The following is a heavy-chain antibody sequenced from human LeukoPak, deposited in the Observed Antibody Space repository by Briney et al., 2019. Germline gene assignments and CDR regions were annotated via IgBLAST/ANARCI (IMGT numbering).Heavy chain of an antibody. CDR3: ARDGSDYYDKRVPPGIN. CDR2: IYSDGSI. V-gene: IGHV3-53*01. Sequence: GGSLRLSCVASGFTVISNYMSWVRQAPGKGLEWVSVIYSDGSIHYTDSVKGRFTISRDNSKNTVFLQMNSLRADDTAVYYCARDGSDYYDKRVPPGINWGQGTLVTVSS. D-gene: IGHD3-22*01. J-gene: IGHJ4*02. CDR1: GFTVISNY.